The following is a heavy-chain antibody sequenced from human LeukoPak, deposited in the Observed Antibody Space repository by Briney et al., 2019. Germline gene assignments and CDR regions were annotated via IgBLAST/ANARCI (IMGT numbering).Heavy chain of an antibody. Sequence: KPGGSLRLSCAASGFTFSSYSKNWVRQAPGKGLEWVSYISSSSSDIYYADSVKGRFTISRDNPKHSLYLQVNSLSAEDTAVSYCARDLRLYDFDIWGQGTMVTVSS. CDR1: GFTFSSYS. CDR3: ARDLRLYDFDI. D-gene: IGHD3-16*01. V-gene: IGHV3-21*01. J-gene: IGHJ3*02. CDR2: ISSSSSDI.